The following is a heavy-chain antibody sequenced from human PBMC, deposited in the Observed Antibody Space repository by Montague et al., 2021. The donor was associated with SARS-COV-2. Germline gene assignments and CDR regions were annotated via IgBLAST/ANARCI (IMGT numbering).Heavy chain of an antibody. D-gene: IGHD3-9*01. Sequence: PALVKPTQTLTLTCTFSGFSLSTRGVGVGWIRQPPGKALEWLALXYWDDDKRYSPSLKSRLTITNDTSKNQVVLTMTNMDPVDTATYYCARSYYDILTAYYSPFDFWGRGTLVTVSS. CDR1: GFSLSTRGVG. CDR3: ARSYYDILTAYYSPFDF. J-gene: IGHJ4*02. CDR2: XYWDDDK. V-gene: IGHV2-5*02.